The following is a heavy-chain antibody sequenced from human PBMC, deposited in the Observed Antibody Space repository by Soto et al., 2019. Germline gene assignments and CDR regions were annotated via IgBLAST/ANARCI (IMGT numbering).Heavy chain of an antibody. Sequence: QVQLVQSGAEVKKPGASVKVSCKASGYTFTSYGISWVRQAPGQGLEWMGWISAYNGNTNYAQRLKGRVTMTTDTSKSTAYMELRSLRSDDTAVYYCAREEYYFGSGKGYGMDVWGQGTTVTVSS. V-gene: IGHV1-18*01. CDR1: GYTFTSYG. J-gene: IGHJ6*02. D-gene: IGHD3-10*01. CDR3: AREEYYFGSGKGYGMDV. CDR2: ISAYNGNT.